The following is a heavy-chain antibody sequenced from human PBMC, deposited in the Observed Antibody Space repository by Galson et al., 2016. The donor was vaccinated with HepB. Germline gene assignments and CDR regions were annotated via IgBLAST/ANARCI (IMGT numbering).Heavy chain of an antibody. CDR3: AKGGQWLLRGPGWFDP. J-gene: IGHJ5*02. D-gene: IGHD6-19*01. CDR2: ISGSGATT. CDR1: GFTFSSYA. Sequence: SLRLSCAASGFTFSSYAMSWVRQAPGKGLEWVSTISGSGATTYVADSVKGRFTMSRDNSKNTLYLQMNSLRVEDMAIYYCAKGGQWLLRGPGWFDPWGQGTLVSVSS. V-gene: IGHV3-23*01.